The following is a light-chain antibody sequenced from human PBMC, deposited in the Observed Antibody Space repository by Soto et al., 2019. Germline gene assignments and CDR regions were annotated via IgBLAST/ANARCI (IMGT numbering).Light chain of an antibody. CDR2: DDN. CDR1: SSNIGGNS. Sequence: QAVVTQPPSVSAAPGQKVTISCSGSSSNIGGNSVSWYQQLPGTAPKLLIYDDNKRPSGIPGRFSGSKSGTSATLGITGFQTGDEADYYCGSWDSSLSAYVFGTGTKLTVL. V-gene: IGLV1-51*01. CDR3: GSWDSSLSAYV. J-gene: IGLJ1*01.